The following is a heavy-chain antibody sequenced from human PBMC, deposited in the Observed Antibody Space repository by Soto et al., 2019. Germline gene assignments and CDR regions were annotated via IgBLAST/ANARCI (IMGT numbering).Heavy chain of an antibody. Sequence: AAVKVSCKASGYMFTGYYIHWVRQAPGQGLEWMGWINPKSGGTKYAEKFQGRVSMTGDTSITTAYMELSSLRSDDTAVYYCATDRVAFDMWGQGTKVTVSS. CDR2: INPKSGGT. D-gene: IGHD3-22*01. CDR1: GYMFTGYY. J-gene: IGHJ3*02. CDR3: ATDRVAFDM. V-gene: IGHV1-2*02.